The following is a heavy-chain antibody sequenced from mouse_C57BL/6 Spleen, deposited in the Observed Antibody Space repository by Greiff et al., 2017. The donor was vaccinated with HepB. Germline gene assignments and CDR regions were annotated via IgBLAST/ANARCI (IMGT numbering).Heavy chain of an antibody. V-gene: IGHV2-5*01. J-gene: IGHJ4*01. Sequence: VQLQQSGPGLVQPSQSLSITCTVSGFSLTSYGVHWVRQSPGKGLEWLGVIWRGGSTDYNAAFMSRLSITKDNSKSQVFFKMNSLQADDTAIYYCAKKRSYYENAMDYWGQGTSVTVSS. CDR2: IWRGGST. D-gene: IGHD2-10*01. CDR3: AKKRSYYENAMDY. CDR1: GFSLTSYG.